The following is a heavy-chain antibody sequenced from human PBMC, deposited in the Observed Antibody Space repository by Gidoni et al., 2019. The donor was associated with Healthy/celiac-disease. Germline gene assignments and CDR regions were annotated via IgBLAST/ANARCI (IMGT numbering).Heavy chain of an antibody. CDR1: GGSFSGYY. CDR3: ARGMRGGNEDFWSGYYGLYFDY. CDR2: INHSGST. Sequence: QVQLQQWGAGLLKPSETLSLTCAVYGGSFSGYYWSWIRQPPGKGLEWIGEINHSGSTNCNPSLKSRVTISVDTSKNQFSLKLSSVTAADTAVYYCARGMRGGNEDFWSGYYGLYFDYWGQGTLVTVSS. J-gene: IGHJ4*02. V-gene: IGHV4-34*01. D-gene: IGHD3-3*01.